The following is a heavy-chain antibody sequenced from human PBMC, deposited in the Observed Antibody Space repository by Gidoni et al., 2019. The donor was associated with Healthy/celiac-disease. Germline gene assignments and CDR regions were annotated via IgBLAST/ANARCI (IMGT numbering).Heavy chain of an antibody. V-gene: IGHV3-15*01. Sequence: EVQLVESGGGLVKPGGSLRLSCAAAGLTFSNAWMSWVRQAPGKGLEWVGRIKSKPDGGTTDYAAPVKGRFSISRDDSKNTLYLQMNSLKTEDTAEYYCTPETLPATILDYWGQGTLVTVSS. CDR1: GLTFSNAW. CDR2: IKSKPDGGTT. J-gene: IGHJ4*02. CDR3: TPETLPATILDY. D-gene: IGHD5-12*01.